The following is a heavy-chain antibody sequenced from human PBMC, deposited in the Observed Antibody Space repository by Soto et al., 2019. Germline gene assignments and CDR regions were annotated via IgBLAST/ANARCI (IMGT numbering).Heavy chain of an antibody. CDR2: TYYRSKWYN. V-gene: IGHV6-1*01. D-gene: IGHD6-13*01. CDR1: GDSVSSNSAA. CDR3: ARVWQQLVGKKFYYYGMDV. Sequence: PSQTLSLTCAISGDSVSSNSAAWNWIRQSPSRGLEWLGRTYYRSKWYNDYAVSVKSRITIKPDTSKNQFSLHLNSVTPEDTAVYYCARVWQQLVGKKFYYYGMDVWGQGTTVTVSS. J-gene: IGHJ6*02.